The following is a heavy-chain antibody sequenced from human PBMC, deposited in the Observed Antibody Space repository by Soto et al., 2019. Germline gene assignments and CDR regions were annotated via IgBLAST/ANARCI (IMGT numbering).Heavy chain of an antibody. V-gene: IGHV4-31*03. CDR1: GGSISSGGYY. CDR2: IYYSGST. J-gene: IGHJ4*02. CDR3: ARATKATTVPFDY. Sequence: PSETLSLTCTVSGGSISSGGYYWSWIRQHPGKGLEWIGYIYYSGSTYYNPSLKNRDNISVDTSKNQFSLKLSSVTAADTAVYYCARATKATTVPFDYWGQGTLVTVSS. D-gene: IGHD4-17*01.